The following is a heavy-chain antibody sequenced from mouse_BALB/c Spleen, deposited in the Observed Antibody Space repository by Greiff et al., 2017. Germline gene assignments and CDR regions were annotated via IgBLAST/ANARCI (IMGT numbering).Heavy chain of an antibody. Sequence: QGQLQQSGPELVKPGASVKISCKASGYAFSSSWMNWVKQRPGQGLEWIGRIYPGDGDTNYNGKFKGKATLTADKSSSTAYMQLSSLTSVDSAVYFCARRGGHYAMDYWGQGTSVTVSS. CDR2: IYPGDGDT. J-gene: IGHJ4*01. CDR1: GYAFSSSW. CDR3: ARRGGHYAMDY. V-gene: IGHV1-82*01.